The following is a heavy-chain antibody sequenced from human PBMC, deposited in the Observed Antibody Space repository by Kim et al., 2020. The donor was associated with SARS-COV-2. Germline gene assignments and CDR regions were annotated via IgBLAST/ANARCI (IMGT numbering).Heavy chain of an antibody. J-gene: IGHJ4*02. Sequence: GGSLRLSCAASGFSFETYSMNWVRRAPGKGLEWVAYISYTGTIYYADSVKGRFTISRDNTRNSLYLQMNSLRDEDTAVYYCVRDPDALDYWGQGTLVIVSS. CDR3: VRDPDALDY. V-gene: IGHV3-48*02. CDR2: ISYTGTI. CDR1: GFSFETYS.